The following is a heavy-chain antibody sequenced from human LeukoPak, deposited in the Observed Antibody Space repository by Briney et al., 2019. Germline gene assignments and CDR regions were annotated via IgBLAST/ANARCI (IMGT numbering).Heavy chain of an antibody. CDR2: ISPYDGDT. CDR1: GYTFTSFG. D-gene: IGHD6-13*01. CDR3: ARYRGAAAGVWLY. V-gene: IGHV1-18*01. J-gene: IGHJ4*02. Sequence: GSVRVSCKASGYTFTSFGISWVRQAPGQGREWMGYISPYDGDTNYAKTSQGRVTFTTDTSTRTVFMEVRSRRSDDAAIYYWARYRGAAAGVWLYWGQGTLVTVSS.